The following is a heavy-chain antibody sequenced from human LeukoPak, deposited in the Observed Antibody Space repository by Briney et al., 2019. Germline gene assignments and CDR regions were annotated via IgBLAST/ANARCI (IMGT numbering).Heavy chain of an antibody. CDR2: IKQDGSEK. Sequence: GGSLRLSCAASGFSFSTSAMTWVRQAPGKGLEWVANIKQDGSEKNYLDSVEGRFTISRDNAKNSLYLQMNSLRAEDTAVYYCARESTQDIVVVPAATYYYYYYMDVWGKGTTVTVSS. CDR1: GFSFSTSA. D-gene: IGHD2-2*01. V-gene: IGHV3-7*01. CDR3: ARESTQDIVVVPAATYYYYYYMDV. J-gene: IGHJ6*03.